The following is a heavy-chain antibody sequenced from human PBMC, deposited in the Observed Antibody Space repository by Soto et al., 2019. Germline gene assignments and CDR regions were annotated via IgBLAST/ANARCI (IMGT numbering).Heavy chain of an antibody. J-gene: IGHJ6*02. CDR1: GGSISSGGYY. Sequence: PSETLSLTCTVSGGSISSGGYYWSWIRQHPGKGLEWIGYIYYSGSTYYNPSLKSRVTISVDTSKNQFSLKLSSVTAADTAVYYCARVRYNYYGMDVWGQGTTVTVSS. CDR2: IYYSGST. V-gene: IGHV4-31*03. CDR3: ARVRYNYYGMDV.